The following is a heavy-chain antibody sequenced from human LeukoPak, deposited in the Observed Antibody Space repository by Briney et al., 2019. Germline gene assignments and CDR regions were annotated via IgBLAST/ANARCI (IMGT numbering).Heavy chain of an antibody. Sequence: PGGSLRLSCAASGFSFKSYAMTWVRQAPGKGLEWASVIGGDAVATYYADSVTGRFTISRDNSMNTLYLQMNSLRVEDTALYYCARYVLPGATRAFDYWGQGSLVTVSS. V-gene: IGHV3-23*01. CDR2: IGGDAVAT. D-gene: IGHD3-10*02. J-gene: IGHJ4*02. CDR1: GFSFKSYA. CDR3: ARYVLPGATRAFDY.